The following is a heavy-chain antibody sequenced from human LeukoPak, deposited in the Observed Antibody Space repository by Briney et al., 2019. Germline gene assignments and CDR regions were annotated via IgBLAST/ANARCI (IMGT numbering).Heavy chain of an antibody. D-gene: IGHD6-13*01. V-gene: IGHV3-23*01. CDR2: ITAIDGRT. CDR3: TKDRRGPAAGTWYFDS. Sequence: GGSLRLSCVASGFTFSSSTMGWVRQAPGRGLEWVSSITAIDGRTYYADSVRGRFTISRDNSKNTVYLQLNSLRAGDTAIYYCTKDRRGPAAGTWYFDSWGQGTLVTVSS. J-gene: IGHJ4*02. CDR1: GFTFSSST.